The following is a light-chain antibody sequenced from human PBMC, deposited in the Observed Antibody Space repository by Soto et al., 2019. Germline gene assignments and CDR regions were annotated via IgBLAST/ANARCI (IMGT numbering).Light chain of an antibody. CDR3: SSYTSSSIDYV. CDR1: SSDVGGYNY. Sequence: QSALTQPASVSGSPGQSITISCTGTSSDVGGYNYVSWYQQHPGKDPKLMIYEVSNRPSGVSNRLSGSKSGNTASLTISGLQAEDEADYYCSSYTSSSIDYVFGTGTKVTVL. V-gene: IGLV2-14*01. J-gene: IGLJ1*01. CDR2: EVS.